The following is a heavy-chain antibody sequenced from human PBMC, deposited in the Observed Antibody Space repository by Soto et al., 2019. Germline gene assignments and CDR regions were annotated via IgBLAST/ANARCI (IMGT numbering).Heavy chain of an antibody. J-gene: IGHJ1*01. CDR1: GYSFTGYY. Sequence: ASVKVSCKTSGYSFTGYYIHWVRQAPGQGLEWMGWINPNSGATLYARKFQGRVIVSRDTSISTAFMELSSLSSDDTAVYYCARGPFNYDSSGYYVYWGQGTLVTVSS. CDR3: ARGPFNYDSSGYYVY. V-gene: IGHV1-2*02. D-gene: IGHD3-22*01. CDR2: INPNSGAT.